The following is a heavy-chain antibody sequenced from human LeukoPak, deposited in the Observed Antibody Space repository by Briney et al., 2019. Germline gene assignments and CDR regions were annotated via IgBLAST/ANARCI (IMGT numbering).Heavy chain of an antibody. CDR1: GGSFSGYY. CDR3: ARSLGATTYYYCYYYMDV. Sequence: SETLSLTCAVYGGSFSGYYWSWIRQPPGKGLERIGEINHSGSTNYNPSLKSRVTISVDTSKNQFSLKLSSVTAADTAVYYCARSLGATTYYYCYYYMDVWGKGTTVTVSS. CDR2: INHSGST. D-gene: IGHD1-26*01. J-gene: IGHJ6*03. V-gene: IGHV4-34*01.